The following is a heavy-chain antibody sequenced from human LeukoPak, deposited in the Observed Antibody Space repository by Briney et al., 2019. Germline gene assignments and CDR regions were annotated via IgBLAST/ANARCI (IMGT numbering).Heavy chain of an antibody. J-gene: IGHJ4*02. CDR1: GGSISSNY. V-gene: IGHV4-59*01. D-gene: IGHD3-22*01. CDR2: IYYSGRT. Sequence: SETLSLTCTVSGGSISSNYWSWIRQPPGKGLEWIGYIYYSGRTNYNPSLKSRVTISVDMSKNQFSLKLSSVTAADTAVYYCARDVGVTEFEYWGQGTLVTVSS. CDR3: ARDVGVTEFEY.